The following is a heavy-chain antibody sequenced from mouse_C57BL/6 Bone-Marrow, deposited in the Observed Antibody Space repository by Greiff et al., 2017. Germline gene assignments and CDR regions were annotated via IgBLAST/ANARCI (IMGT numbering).Heavy chain of an antibody. CDR3: ARASHYYCNSYYFDY. D-gene: IGHD1-1*01. CDR2: IYPGSGST. CDR1: GYTFTSYW. Sequence: QVQLQQPGAELVKPGASVKMSCKASGYTFTSYWITWVKQRPGQGLEWIGDIYPGSGSTNYNEKFKSKATLTVDTSSSTAYMQLSSLTSEDSAVYYCARASHYYCNSYYFDYWGQGTTLTVSS. J-gene: IGHJ2*01. V-gene: IGHV1-55*01.